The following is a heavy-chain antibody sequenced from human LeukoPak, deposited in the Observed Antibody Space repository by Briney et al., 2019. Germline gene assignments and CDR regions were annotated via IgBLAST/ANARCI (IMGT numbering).Heavy chain of an antibody. CDR1: GFIFNNYA. D-gene: IGHD1-26*01. CDR3: ARNRSIVGTTIFDY. CDR2: ISWNSGSI. Sequence: GGSLRLSCAGSGFIFNNYAMHWVRQPPGKGLEWVSGISWNSGSIDYADSVKGRFTISRDNAKNTLYLQMNSLRAEDTAVYFCARNRSIVGTTIFDYWGQGTLVTVSS. J-gene: IGHJ4*02. V-gene: IGHV3-9*01.